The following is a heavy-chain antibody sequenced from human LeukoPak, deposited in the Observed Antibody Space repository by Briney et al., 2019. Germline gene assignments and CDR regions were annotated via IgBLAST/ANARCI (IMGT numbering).Heavy chain of an antibody. D-gene: IGHD3-22*01. CDR3: VTYYFDSSGPKKNY. CDR2: INHSGST. V-gene: IGHV4-34*01. CDR1: GGSFSGYY. Sequence: PSETLSLTCAIYGGSFSGYYWSWIRQPPGTALDWLGEINHSGSTNYNPSLKSRVTISVDTSKKQFSLKLSSVTAADTAVYYCVTYYFDSSGPKKNYWGQGTLVIVSS. J-gene: IGHJ4*02.